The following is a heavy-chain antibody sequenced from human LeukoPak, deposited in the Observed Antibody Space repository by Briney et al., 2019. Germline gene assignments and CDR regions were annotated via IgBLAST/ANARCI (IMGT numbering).Heavy chain of an antibody. J-gene: IGHJ4*02. Sequence: GASVKVSCKASGYTFTGYYLHWVRQAPGQGLEWMGWINPNNGGTMYAQKFQGRLTMTLDTSISTLYMELSSLTSDDTAVYYCARDDIATHDYWGQGTLVTVSS. V-gene: IGHV1-2*02. CDR1: GYTFTGYY. CDR2: INPNNGGT. CDR3: ARDDIATHDY. D-gene: IGHD6-13*01.